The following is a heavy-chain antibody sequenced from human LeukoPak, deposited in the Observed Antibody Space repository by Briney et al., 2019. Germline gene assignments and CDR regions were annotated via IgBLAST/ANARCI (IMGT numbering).Heavy chain of an antibody. CDR3: ARIHRYCSGGACYVLDN. CDR1: GGSVSGYY. Sequence: SSETLSLTCVVSGGSVSGYYWGWIRQPPGRGLEWIGYVYYSGSTNYNPSFKSRITISVDTSRNQFSLQLSSVTAADTAVYYCARIHRYCSGGACYVLDNWGQGSLVTVSS. V-gene: IGHV4-59*02. CDR2: VYYSGST. J-gene: IGHJ4*02. D-gene: IGHD2-15*01.